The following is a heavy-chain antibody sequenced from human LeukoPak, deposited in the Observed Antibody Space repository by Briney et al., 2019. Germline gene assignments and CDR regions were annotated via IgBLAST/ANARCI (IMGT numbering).Heavy chain of an antibody. V-gene: IGHV4-34*01. J-gene: IGHJ4*02. Sequence: SETLSLTCAVYGGSYSGYYWSWIRQPPGKGLEWIGEINHSGSTNYNPSLKSRVTISVDTSKNQFSLKLSSVTAADTAVYYCARGHFWSGYFDYWGQGTLVTVSS. CDR3: ARGHFWSGYFDY. CDR2: INHSGST. D-gene: IGHD3-3*01. CDR1: GGSYSGYY.